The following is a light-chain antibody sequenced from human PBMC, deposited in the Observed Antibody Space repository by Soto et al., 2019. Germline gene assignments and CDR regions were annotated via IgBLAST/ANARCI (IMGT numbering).Light chain of an antibody. CDR1: QTINSNY. V-gene: IGKV3-20*01. CDR2: GAS. Sequence: EIVLTQSPGTLSLSPGERATLSCRASQTINSNYLVWFQQKPGQAPRLLIYGASTRATGIPDGFSGSGSGTDFTLTISSLEPEDFAVYYCQQCDRSPWTFGQGTKVEIK. CDR3: QQCDRSPWT. J-gene: IGKJ1*01.